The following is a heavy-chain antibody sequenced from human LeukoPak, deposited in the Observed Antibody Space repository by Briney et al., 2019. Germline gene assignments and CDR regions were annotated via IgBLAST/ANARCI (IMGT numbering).Heavy chain of an antibody. CDR1: VDTFSSYA. Sequence: ASVKVSCKEPVDTFSSYAISWVRQAPGQGLEWMGRIIPIFGTANYAQKFQGRVTITTDESTSTAYMELSSLRSEDTAVYYCASSLYSYGYFSDYWGQGTLVTVSS. D-gene: IGHD5-18*01. CDR2: IIPIFGTA. J-gene: IGHJ4*02. V-gene: IGHV1-69*05. CDR3: ASSLYSYGYFSDY.